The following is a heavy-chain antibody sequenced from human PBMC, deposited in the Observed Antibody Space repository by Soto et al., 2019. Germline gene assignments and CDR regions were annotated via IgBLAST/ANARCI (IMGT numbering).Heavy chain of an antibody. CDR1: GFTVSSNY. CDR2: IYSGGST. D-gene: IGHD3-10*01. Sequence: GGSLRLSCAASGFTVSSNYMSWVRQAPGKGLEWVSVIYSGGSTYYADSVKGRFTISRDNSKNTLYLQMNSLRAEDTAVYYCAGGGSGSYADGMDVWGQGTTVTVSS. CDR3: AGGGSGSYADGMDV. V-gene: IGHV3-66*01. J-gene: IGHJ6*02.